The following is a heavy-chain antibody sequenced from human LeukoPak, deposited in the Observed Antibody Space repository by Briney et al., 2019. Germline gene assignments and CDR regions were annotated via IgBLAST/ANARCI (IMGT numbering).Heavy chain of an antibody. CDR1: GFTFNHAW. CDR2: FKSKTDGGTT. V-gene: IGHV3-15*01. J-gene: IGHJ4*02. CDR3: ATVSSAPNRKYYLGY. D-gene: IGHD1-14*01. Sequence: PGGSLSFSCAASGFTFNHAWWSWVRQAPGKGLEWVGRFKSKTDGGTTDYAALVQGRFTISRDDSKNMLYLHMNSLKIEDTAVYYCATVSSAPNRKYYLGYWGQGTLVTVSS.